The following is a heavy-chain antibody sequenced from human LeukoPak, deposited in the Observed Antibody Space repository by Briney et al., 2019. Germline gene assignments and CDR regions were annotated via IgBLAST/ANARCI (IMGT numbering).Heavy chain of an antibody. D-gene: IGHD3-3*01. CDR2: INHSGST. CDR1: GGSFSGYY. Sequence: SETLSLTCAVYGGSFSGYYWRWIRQPPGKGLEWIGEINHSGSTNYNPYLKSRVTISVDTSKNQFSLKLSSVTAADTAVYYCARGFGFGVYNWFDPWGQGTLVTVSS. J-gene: IGHJ5*02. CDR3: ARGFGFGVYNWFDP. V-gene: IGHV4-34*01.